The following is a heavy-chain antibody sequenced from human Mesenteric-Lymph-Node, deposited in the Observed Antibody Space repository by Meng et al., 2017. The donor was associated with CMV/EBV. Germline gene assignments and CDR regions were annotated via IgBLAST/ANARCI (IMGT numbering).Heavy chain of an antibody. J-gene: IGHJ4*02. CDR2: INHSGTT. D-gene: IGHD3-22*01. CDR3: ARGFRNYFETSGHYYRF. CDR1: GSCRWYF. Sequence: GSCRWYFWNRIRQAPGKGMEWLGEINHSGTTNYNPSLKSRITIAVDTSKNQFSLNLRSVTATDTAVYDCARGFRNYFETSGHYYRFWGQGTLVTVSS. V-gene: IGHV4-34*01.